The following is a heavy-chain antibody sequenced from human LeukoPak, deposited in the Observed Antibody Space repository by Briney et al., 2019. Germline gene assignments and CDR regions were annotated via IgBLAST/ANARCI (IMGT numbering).Heavy chain of an antibody. D-gene: IGHD3-10*01. V-gene: IGHV4-59*08. CDR3: ARHGPPVLLWFGEFVYYGMDV. Sequence: PSETLSLTCAVYGGPFSGYYWSWIRQPPGKGLEWIGYIYYSGSTNYNPSLKSRVTISVDTSKNQFSLKLSSVTAADTAVYYCARHGPPVLLWFGEFVYYGMDVWGQGTTVTVSS. CDR2: IYYSGST. J-gene: IGHJ6*02. CDR1: GGPFSGYY.